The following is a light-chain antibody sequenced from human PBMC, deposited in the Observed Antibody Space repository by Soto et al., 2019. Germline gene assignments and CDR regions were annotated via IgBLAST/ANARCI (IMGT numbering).Light chain of an antibody. CDR1: QDISSY. CDR2: SAS. Sequence: DIQLTQSPSFLSASVGDRVTITCRASQDISSYLAWYQQRPGKVPRFLTHSASTLQSGLPSRFSDTGSGTTFTLTISSLQPEDIATYYCQQLNRFPRTFGQGTKVEV. V-gene: IGKV1-9*01. CDR3: QQLNRFPRT. J-gene: IGKJ1*01.